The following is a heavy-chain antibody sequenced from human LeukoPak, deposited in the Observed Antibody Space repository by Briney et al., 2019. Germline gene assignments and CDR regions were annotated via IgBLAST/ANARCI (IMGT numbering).Heavy chain of an antibody. CDR1: GGTFSSYA. V-gene: IGHV1-69*13. CDR2: IIPIFGTA. D-gene: IGHD3-22*01. Sequence: GASVKVPCKASGGTFSSYAISWVRQAPGQGLEWMGGIIPIFGTANYAQKFQGRVTITADESTSTAYMELSSLRSEDTAVYYCAHDYSSGYYGHFDYWGQGTLVTVSS. CDR3: AHDYSSGYYGHFDY. J-gene: IGHJ4*02.